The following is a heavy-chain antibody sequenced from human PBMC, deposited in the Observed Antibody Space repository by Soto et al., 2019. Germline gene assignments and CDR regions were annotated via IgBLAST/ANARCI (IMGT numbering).Heavy chain of an antibody. CDR3: ARLYYYDSSGYYYVEDF. D-gene: IGHD3-22*01. J-gene: IGHJ6*02. Sequence: ASVKVSCKASGYTFNRYAFSWVRQAPGQGREWMGWISAYNGNTNYAQKLQGRVTMTTDTSTSTAYMELRSLRSDDTAVYYCARLYYYDSSGYYYVEDFWG. CDR2: ISAYNGNT. V-gene: IGHV1-18*01. CDR1: GYTFNRYA.